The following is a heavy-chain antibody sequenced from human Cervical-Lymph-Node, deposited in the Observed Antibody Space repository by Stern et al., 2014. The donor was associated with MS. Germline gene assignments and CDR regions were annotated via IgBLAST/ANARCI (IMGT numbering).Heavy chain of an antibody. J-gene: IGHJ6*02. CDR1: GYSFNIYW. V-gene: IGHV5-51*01. Sequence: EVQLVESGAEVKKPGESLKISCKGFGYSFNIYWIAWVRQRPGKGLEWMVIIYPDDSDTGYSPSFQGQVTFSVDKSISTAYLQWSSLKPSDSATYFCARRGMDVWGQGTSVTVSS. CDR2: IYPDDSDT. CDR3: ARRGMDV.